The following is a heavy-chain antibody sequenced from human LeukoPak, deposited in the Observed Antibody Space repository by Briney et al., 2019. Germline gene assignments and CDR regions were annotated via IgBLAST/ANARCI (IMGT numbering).Heavy chain of an antibody. V-gene: IGHV4-59*08. CDR3: ASSGGFGELLPFDY. D-gene: IGHD3-10*01. Sequence: SETLSLTCTVSGGSISSYYWSWIRQPPGKGLEWIGYIYYSGSTNYNPSLKSRVTISVDTSKNQFSLKLSSVTAADTAVYYCASSGGFGELLPFDYWGQGTLVTVSS. CDR2: IYYSGST. CDR1: GGSISSYY. J-gene: IGHJ4*02.